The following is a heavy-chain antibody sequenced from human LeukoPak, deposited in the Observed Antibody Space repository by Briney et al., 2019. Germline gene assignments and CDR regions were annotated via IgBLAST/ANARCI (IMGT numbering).Heavy chain of an antibody. J-gene: IGHJ3*02. D-gene: IGHD3-10*01. CDR3: ARARRGVVASWEDDAFDI. Sequence: SVKVSCKASGGTFSSYAISWVRQAPGQGLEWMGRIVPIFGTANYAQKFQGRVTITTDESTSTAYMELSSLRSEDTAVYYCARARRGVVASWEDDAFDIWGQGTMVTVSS. V-gene: IGHV1-69*05. CDR2: IVPIFGTA. CDR1: GGTFSSYA.